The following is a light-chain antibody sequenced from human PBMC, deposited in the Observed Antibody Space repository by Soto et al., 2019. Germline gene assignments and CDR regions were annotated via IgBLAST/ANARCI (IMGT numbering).Light chain of an antibody. CDR2: GAS. Sequence: EIVMTHSPASLSVSPGERATLSCRASQNVNSNLAWYQQKPGQAPRFLIYGASTRATGIPARFSGSGSGTEFTLTISSLQSEDFAVYYCHHYNNWPRTFGQGTKV. CDR3: HHYNNWPRT. J-gene: IGKJ1*01. V-gene: IGKV3-15*01. CDR1: QNVNSN.